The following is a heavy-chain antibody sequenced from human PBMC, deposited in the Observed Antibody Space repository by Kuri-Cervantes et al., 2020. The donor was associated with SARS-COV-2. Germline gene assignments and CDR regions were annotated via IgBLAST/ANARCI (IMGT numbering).Heavy chain of an antibody. CDR3: ARTYYDFWSGTGRGFDI. D-gene: IGHD3-3*01. J-gene: IGHJ3*02. CDR1: GGSISSYY. Sequence: ESLKISCTVSGGSISSYYWSWIRQPPGKGLEWIGYIYYSGSTNYNPSLKSRVTISVDTSKNQFSLKLSSVTAADTAVYYCARTYYDFWSGTGRGFDIWGQGTMVTVSS. CDR2: IYYSGST. V-gene: IGHV4-59*08.